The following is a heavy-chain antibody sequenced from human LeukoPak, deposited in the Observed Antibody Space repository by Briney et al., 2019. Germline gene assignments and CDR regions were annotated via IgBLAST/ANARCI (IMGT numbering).Heavy chain of an antibody. CDR1: GFTFSSYG. V-gene: IGHV3-30*02. D-gene: IGHD6-13*01. CDR3: ASQYSSSWYIYAFDI. CDR2: IRYDGSNK. J-gene: IGHJ3*02. Sequence: GGSLRLSCAASGFTFSSYGMHWVRQAPGKGLEWVAFIRYDGSNKYYADSVKGRFTISRDNAKNTLYLQMNSLRAEDTAVYYCASQYSSSWYIYAFDIWGQGTMVTVSS.